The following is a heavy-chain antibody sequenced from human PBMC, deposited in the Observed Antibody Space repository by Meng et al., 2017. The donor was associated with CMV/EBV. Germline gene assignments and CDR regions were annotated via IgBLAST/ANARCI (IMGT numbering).Heavy chain of an antibody. V-gene: IGHV4-61*05. J-gene: IGHJ4*02. CDR3: ARSFSGDDEADDYFDY. CDR1: SVTTRKAG. Sequence: SVTTRKAGGAWIRQPPGKGLEWIGYIYASGSTDHNPSLRSRVTIAQDTSKRQFFLKMTSVTAADTAVYYCARSFSGDDEADDYFDYWGQGILVTVSS. CDR2: IYASGST. D-gene: IGHD5-12*01.